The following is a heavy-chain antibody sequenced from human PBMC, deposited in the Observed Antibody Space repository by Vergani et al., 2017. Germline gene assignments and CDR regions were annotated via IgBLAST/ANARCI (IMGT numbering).Heavy chain of an antibody. V-gene: IGHV3-13*01. D-gene: IGHD3-3*01. Sequence: EVQLVESGGGLVQPGGSLRLSCAASGFTFSSYSMNWVRQAPGKGLEWVSAIGTAGDTYYPGSVKGRFTISRENAKNTLYLQMNSLRAEDTAVYYCARAKPTPYYDFWSGYYSRHYYYGMDVWGQGTTVTVSS. J-gene: IGHJ6*02. CDR3: ARAKPTPYYDFWSGYYSRHYYYGMDV. CDR2: IGTAGDT. CDR1: GFTFSSYS.